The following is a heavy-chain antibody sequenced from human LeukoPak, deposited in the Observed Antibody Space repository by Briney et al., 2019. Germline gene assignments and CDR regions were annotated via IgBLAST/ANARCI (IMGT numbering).Heavy chain of an antibody. CDR1: GFTFSRHA. J-gene: IGHJ4*02. CDR2: ISGGGGST. Sequence: GGSLRLSCAASGFTFSRHALSWVRQAPGKGLQWVSTISGGGGSTYYADSVKGRFTISRDNSKDTLYLQVNGLRAEDTAVYYCAKEGGYCSSSSCSDYFDYWGQGTLVTVSS. CDR3: AKEGGYCSSSSCSDYFDY. D-gene: IGHD2-2*01. V-gene: IGHV3-23*01.